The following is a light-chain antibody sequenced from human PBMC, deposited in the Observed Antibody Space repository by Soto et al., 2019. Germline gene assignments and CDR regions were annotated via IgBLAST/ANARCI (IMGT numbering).Light chain of an antibody. J-gene: IGKJ4*01. Sequence: EIVMTQSPATLSVSPGERATLSCRASQSVSSNLAWYQQKPGQAPRLLIYGASTRATVIPARFSGSESGTEFTLTISSLQSEDFSVYYCQQYNNWLTFCGGTKVEIK. CDR1: QSVSSN. CDR2: GAS. V-gene: IGKV3-15*01. CDR3: QQYNNWLT.